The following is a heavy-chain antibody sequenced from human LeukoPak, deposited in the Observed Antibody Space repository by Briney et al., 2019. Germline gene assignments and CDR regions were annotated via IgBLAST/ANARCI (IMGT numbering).Heavy chain of an antibody. CDR1: GYTFTSYA. CDR3: AGDQGQSEITMIVVVTGFDY. CDR2: INAGNGNT. J-gene: IGHJ4*02. V-gene: IGHV1-3*01. D-gene: IGHD3-22*01. Sequence: ASVKVSCKASGYTFTSYAMPWVRQAPGPRLEWMGWINAGNGNTKYSQKFQGRVTINRDTPASTAYMKLSSLRSEDTAVYYCAGDQGQSEITMIVVVTGFDYWGQRTLVTVSS.